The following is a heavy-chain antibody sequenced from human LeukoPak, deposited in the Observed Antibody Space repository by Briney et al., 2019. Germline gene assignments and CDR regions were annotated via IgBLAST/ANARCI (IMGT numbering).Heavy chain of an antibody. D-gene: IGHD3-10*01. CDR1: GYTFTGYY. CDR3: ARSLVRGTWAEYFQH. V-gene: IGHV1-2*02. CDR2: INPNSGGT. Sequence: ASVKVSCKASGYTFTGYYMHWVRQAPGQGLEWMGWINPNSGGTNYAQKFQGRVTMTRDTSISTAYMELSRLRSDDTAVYYCARSLVRGTWAEYFQHWGQGTLVTVSS. J-gene: IGHJ1*01.